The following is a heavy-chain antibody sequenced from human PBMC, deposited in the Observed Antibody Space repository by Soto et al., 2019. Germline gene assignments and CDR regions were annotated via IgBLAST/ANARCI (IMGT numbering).Heavy chain of an antibody. J-gene: IGHJ6*02. CDR1: GFSFSTYG. CDR2: INYSSSTI. V-gene: IGHV3-48*02. D-gene: IGHD2-8*01. Sequence: EVQLVESGGGLVQPGGSLRLSCTASGFSFSTYGINWVRQAPGKGLEWLSYINYSSSTIYYADTVRGRFTISRDNTKNSMYLEMNCLKHEDMAVYYCARDNGAYSYHYGMDVWGQGTTVTVSS. CDR3: ARDNGAYSYHYGMDV.